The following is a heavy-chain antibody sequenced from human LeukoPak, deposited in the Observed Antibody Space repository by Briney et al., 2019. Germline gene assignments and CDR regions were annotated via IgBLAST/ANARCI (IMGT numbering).Heavy chain of an antibody. D-gene: IGHD3-10*01. V-gene: IGHV3-74*01. CDR1: GFTFSSYW. CDR2: INGDGSST. CDR3: ARDTSSGITMVRGALI. J-gene: IGHJ4*02. Sequence: GGSLRLSCAASGFTFSSYWMHWVRQAPGKGLVWVSRINGDGSSTSYADSVKGRFTISRDNAKNTLYLQMNSLRAEDTAVYYCARDTSSGITMVRGALIWGQGTLVTVSS.